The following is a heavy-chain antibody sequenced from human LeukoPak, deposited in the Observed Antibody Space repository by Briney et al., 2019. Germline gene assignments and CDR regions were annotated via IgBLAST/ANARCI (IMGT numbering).Heavy chain of an antibody. CDR1: GYTFTSYY. Sequence: ASVKVSCKASGYTFTSYYMHWVRQAPGQGLEWMGIINPSGGSTSYAQKFQGRVTMTRDTSTSTVYMELSSLRSEDTAVYYCASSLAVAGPRVYWGQGTLVTVSS. CDR3: ASSLAVAGPRVY. D-gene: IGHD6-19*01. CDR2: INPSGGST. J-gene: IGHJ4*02. V-gene: IGHV1-46*01.